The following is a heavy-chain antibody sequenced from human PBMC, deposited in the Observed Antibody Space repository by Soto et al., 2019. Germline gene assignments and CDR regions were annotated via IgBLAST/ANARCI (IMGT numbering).Heavy chain of an antibody. D-gene: IGHD4-4*01. J-gene: IGHJ6*03. V-gene: IGHV4-34*01. CDR3: ARLHSSSNYPHHNPNYMDV. CDR1: GESFSGYY. Sequence: SSERMALTCAVCGESFSGYYWSWIRPHPGKGLEWIGEINHSGSTNYNPSLKSRVAMSVDTSKNQFSLKLSSVTAADTAVYYCARLHSSSNYPHHNPNYMDVWAKGTTFTVSS. CDR2: INHSGST.